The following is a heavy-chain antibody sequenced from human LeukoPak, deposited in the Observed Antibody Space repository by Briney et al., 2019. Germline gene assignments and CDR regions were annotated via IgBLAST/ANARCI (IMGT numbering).Heavy chain of an antibody. Sequence: GGSLRLSCAPSGFTFRSNAMSWVRQAPGKGLEWVSAISGSGGSTYYADSVKGRFTISRDNSKNTLYLQMNSLRAEDTAVYYCAKDMGLLPPNYFDYWGQGTLVTVSS. CDR2: ISGSGGST. CDR1: GFTFRSNA. V-gene: IGHV3-23*01. J-gene: IGHJ4*02. D-gene: IGHD3-22*01. CDR3: AKDMGLLPPNYFDY.